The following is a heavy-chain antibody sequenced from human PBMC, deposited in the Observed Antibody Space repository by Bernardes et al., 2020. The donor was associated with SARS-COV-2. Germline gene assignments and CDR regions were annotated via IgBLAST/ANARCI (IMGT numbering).Heavy chain of an antibody. CDR1: GFTFSSYG. D-gene: IGHD3-3*01. CDR3: ARVGYDFWSGYYSLYYYGMDV. Sequence: GGSLRLSCAASGFTFSSYGMHWVRQAPGKGLEWVAVMWYDGSNKYYADSVKGRFTISRDNSKNTLYLQMNSLRAEDTAVYYCARVGYDFWSGYYSLYYYGMDVWGQGTTVTVSS. J-gene: IGHJ6*02. V-gene: IGHV3-33*01. CDR2: MWYDGSNK.